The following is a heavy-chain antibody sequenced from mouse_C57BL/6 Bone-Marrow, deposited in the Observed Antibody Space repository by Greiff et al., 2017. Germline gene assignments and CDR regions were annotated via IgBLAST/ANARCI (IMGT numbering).Heavy chain of an antibody. D-gene: IGHD2-4*01. V-gene: IGHV1-69*01. CDR1: GYTFTSYW. J-gene: IGHJ4*01. Sequence: QVQLQQPGAELVMPGASVKLSCKASGYTFTSYWMHWVKQRPGQGLEWIGEIDPSDSYTNYNQKFKGKSTLTVDKSSSTAYMQLSSLTSEDSAVYYCARYYDYGSAMDYWGQGTSVTVSS. CDR2: IDPSDSYT. CDR3: ARYYDYGSAMDY.